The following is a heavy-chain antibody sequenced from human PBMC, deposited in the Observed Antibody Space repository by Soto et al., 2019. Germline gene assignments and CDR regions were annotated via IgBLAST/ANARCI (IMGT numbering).Heavy chain of an antibody. CDR2: IWYDGSNK. CDR1: GFTFSSYG. CDR3: ARDRGKKNDYYYYGMDV. J-gene: IGHJ6*02. V-gene: IGHV3-33*01. D-gene: IGHD3-10*01. Sequence: GGSLRLSCVASGFTFSSYGMHWVRQAPGKGLEWVAVIWYDGSNKYYADSVKGRFTISRDNSKNTLYLQMNSLRAEDTAVYYCARDRGKKNDYYYYGMDVWGQGTTVTVSS.